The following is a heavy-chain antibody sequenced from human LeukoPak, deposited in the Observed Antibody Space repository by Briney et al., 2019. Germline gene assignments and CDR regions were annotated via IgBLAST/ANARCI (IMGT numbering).Heavy chain of an antibody. CDR2: ISSSGSTI. CDR1: GFTLSDYY. Sequence: GGSLRLSCAASGFTLSDYYMSWIRQAPGKGLEWVSYISSSGSTIYYADSVKGRCTISRDNAKNSLYLQTNSLRAEDTAVYYCARDGAPYYYDSSGYYYNYWGQGTLVTVSS. CDR3: ARDGAPYYYDSSGYYYNY. V-gene: IGHV3-11*01. D-gene: IGHD3-22*01. J-gene: IGHJ4*02.